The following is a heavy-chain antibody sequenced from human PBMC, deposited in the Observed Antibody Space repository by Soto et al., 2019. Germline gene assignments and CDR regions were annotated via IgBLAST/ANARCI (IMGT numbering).Heavy chain of an antibody. CDR2: MNPNSGNT. J-gene: IGHJ6*03. Sequence: GASVKVSCKASGYTFTSYDINWVRQATGQGLEWMGWMNPNSGNTGYAQKFQGRVTMTRNTSISTAYMELSSLRSEDTAVYYCARGRRGISPRKNYYYYMDAWGKGTTVTVSS. D-gene: IGHD3-3*02. CDR3: ARGRRGISPRKNYYYYMDA. CDR1: GYTFTSYD. V-gene: IGHV1-8*01.